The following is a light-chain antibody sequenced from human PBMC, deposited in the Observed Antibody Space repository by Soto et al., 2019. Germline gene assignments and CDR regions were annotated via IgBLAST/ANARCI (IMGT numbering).Light chain of an antibody. CDR1: QSVSSSY. CDR3: QQYGSSPRRT. V-gene: IGKV3-20*01. Sequence: EIVLTQSPGTLSLSPGERATLSCRASQSVSSSYLAWYQQKPGQAPRLLIYGASSRATGIPDRFSGSGSGTDFTLSISRLEPEDFGLYYCQQYGSSPRRTFGQGTKVEIK. CDR2: GAS. J-gene: IGKJ1*01.